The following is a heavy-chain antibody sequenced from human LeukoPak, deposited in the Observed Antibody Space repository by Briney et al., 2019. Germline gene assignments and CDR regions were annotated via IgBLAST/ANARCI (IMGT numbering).Heavy chain of an antibody. CDR1: GGSFSGYY. CDR2: INHSGST. J-gene: IGHJ4*02. CDR3: ARLAYYYGSGSLST. D-gene: IGHD3-10*01. Sequence: PSETLSLTCAVYGGSFSGYYWSWIRQPPGKGLEWIGEINHSGSTNYNPSLKSRVTISVDTSKNQFSLKLSSVTAADTAVYYCARLAYYYGSGSLSTWGQGTLVTVSS. V-gene: IGHV4-34*01.